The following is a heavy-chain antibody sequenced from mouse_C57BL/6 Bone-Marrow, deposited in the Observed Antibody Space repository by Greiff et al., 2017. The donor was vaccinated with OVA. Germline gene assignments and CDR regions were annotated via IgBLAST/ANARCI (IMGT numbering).Heavy chain of an antibody. J-gene: IGHJ2*01. Sequence: LEESGAELVKPGASVKISCKASGYAFSSYWMNWVKQRPGKGLEWIGQIYPGDGDTNYNGKFKGKATLTADKSSSTAYMQLSSLTSEDSAVYFCARRGIYYDYDVDYWGQGTTLTVSS. D-gene: IGHD2-4*01. CDR1: GYAFSSYW. V-gene: IGHV1-80*01. CDR3: ARRGIYYDYDVDY. CDR2: IYPGDGDT.